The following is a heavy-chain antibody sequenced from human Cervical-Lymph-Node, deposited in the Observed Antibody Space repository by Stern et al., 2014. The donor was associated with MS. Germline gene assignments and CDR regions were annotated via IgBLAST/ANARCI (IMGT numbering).Heavy chain of an antibody. J-gene: IGHJ3*02. V-gene: IGHV3-30*03. CDR3: ASSTLTDAFDI. CDR1: RFPFNSYG. Sequence: QVQLGQSGGGAVQPGKSLRLSCAASRFPFNSYGMHWVRQSPGKGLEWVSLISSDGSQEYYADSVKGRFTISRDNSKNTLSLQMNSLTLEDTAVYYCASSTLTDAFDIWGQGTLVSVSS. CDR2: ISSDGSQE. D-gene: IGHD4-11*01.